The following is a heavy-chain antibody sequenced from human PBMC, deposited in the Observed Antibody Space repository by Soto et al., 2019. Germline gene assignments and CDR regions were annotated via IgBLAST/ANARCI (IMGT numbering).Heavy chain of an antibody. CDR1: GGYISSYY. D-gene: IGHD3-22*01. CDR3: ARHERRSGSFDY. CDR2: IYYSGST. V-gene: IGHV4-59*08. Sequence: QVQLQESGPGLVKPSETLSLTCTVSGGYISSYYGSWIRLPPGKGLEWLGYIYYSGSTNYNPSLKRLVTISVETSKNQFSLKLRSVTAADTAVYYCARHERRSGSFDYWGQGTLVTVSS. J-gene: IGHJ4*02.